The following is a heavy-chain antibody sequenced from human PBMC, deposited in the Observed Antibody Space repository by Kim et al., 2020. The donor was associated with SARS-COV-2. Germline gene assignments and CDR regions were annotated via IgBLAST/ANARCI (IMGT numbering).Heavy chain of an antibody. J-gene: IGHJ6*02. Sequence: ASVKVSCKASGYTFTSYAMHWVRQAPGQRLEWMGWINAGNGNTKYSQKFQGRVTITRDTSASTAYMELSSLRSEDTAVYYCASRFRWYGDYEPYYYYGMDVWGQGTTVTVSS. CDR3: ASRFRWYGDYEPYYYYGMDV. CDR2: INAGNGNT. V-gene: IGHV1-3*01. CDR1: GYTFTSYA. D-gene: IGHD4-17*01.